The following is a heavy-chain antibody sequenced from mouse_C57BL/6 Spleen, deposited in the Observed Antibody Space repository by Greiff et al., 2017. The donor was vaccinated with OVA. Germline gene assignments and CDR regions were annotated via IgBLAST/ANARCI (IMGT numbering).Heavy chain of an antibody. Sequence: EVKLQQSGPGLVKPSQSLSLTCSVTGYSITSGYYWNWIRQFPGNKLEWMGYISYDGSNNYNPSLKNRISITRDTSKNQFFLKLNSVTTEDTATYYCARDLGGTYFDVWGTGTTVTVSA. CDR3: ARDLGGTYFDV. V-gene: IGHV3-6*01. CDR1: GYSITSGYY. D-gene: IGHD3-3*01. J-gene: IGHJ1*03. CDR2: ISYDGSN.